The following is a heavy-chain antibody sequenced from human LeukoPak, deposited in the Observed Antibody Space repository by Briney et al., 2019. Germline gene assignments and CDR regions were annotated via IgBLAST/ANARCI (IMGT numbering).Heavy chain of an antibody. CDR3: ARDRITYSSGWYTGDY. CDR2: ISAYNGNT. J-gene: IGHJ4*02. D-gene: IGHD6-19*01. V-gene: IGHV1-18*01. CDR1: GYTFTSYG. Sequence: ASVKVSCKASGYTFTSYGISWVRQAPGQGLERMGWISAYNGNTNYAQKLQGRVTMTTDTSTSTAYMELRSLRSDDTAVYYCARDRITYSSGWYTGDYWGQGTLVTVSS.